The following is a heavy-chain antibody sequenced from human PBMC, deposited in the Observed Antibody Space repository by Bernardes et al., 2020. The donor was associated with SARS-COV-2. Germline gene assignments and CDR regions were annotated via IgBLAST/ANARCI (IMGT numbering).Heavy chain of an antibody. Sequence: GGSLRLSCAASGFTFSSYWMHWVRQAPGKGLVWVSRINSDGSSTSYADSVKGRFTISRDNAKNTLYLQMNSLRAEDTAVYYCARVSLDFWSGYLPFRYYYGMDVWGQGTTVTVSS. CDR3: ARVSLDFWSGYLPFRYYYGMDV. D-gene: IGHD3-3*01. CDR1: GFTFSSYW. J-gene: IGHJ6*02. V-gene: IGHV3-74*01. CDR2: INSDGSST.